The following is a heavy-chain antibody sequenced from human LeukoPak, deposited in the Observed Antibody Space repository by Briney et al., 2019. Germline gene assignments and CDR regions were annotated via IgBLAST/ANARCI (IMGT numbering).Heavy chain of an antibody. Sequence: GASVKVSCKASGYTFTSYYMHWVRQAPGQGLEWMGIINPSGGDTSYAQKFQGRITMTSDTSTSTVYMELSSLRSEDTAVYYCARVGTIGYCSSTSCYYFDYWGQGTLVTVSS. CDR3: ARVGTIGYCSSTSCYYFDY. CDR1: GYTFTSYY. V-gene: IGHV1-46*01. D-gene: IGHD2-2*03. J-gene: IGHJ4*02. CDR2: INPSGGDT.